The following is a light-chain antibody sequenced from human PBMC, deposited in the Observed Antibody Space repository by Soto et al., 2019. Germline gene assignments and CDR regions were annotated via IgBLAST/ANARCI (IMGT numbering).Light chain of an antibody. V-gene: IGLV2-14*03. CDR2: DVS. CDR1: SADVGAYDY. Sequence: QSVLTQPASVSGSPGQSITISCAGTSADVGAYDYVSWYQHHPGKVPKLMIYDVSDRPSGVSTRFSGSKSANMASLTISGLQADDEDDYYCAAYTTSSTLVFGGGTKLTVL. J-gene: IGLJ3*02. CDR3: AAYTTSSTLV.